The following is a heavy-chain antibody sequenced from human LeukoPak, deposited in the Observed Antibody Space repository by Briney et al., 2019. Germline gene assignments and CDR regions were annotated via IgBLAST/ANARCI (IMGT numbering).Heavy chain of an antibody. V-gene: IGHV3-74*01. CDR3: ARAPSEIGGYYPEYFRH. D-gene: IGHD3-22*01. CDR2: IKSDGKT. J-gene: IGHJ1*01. Sequence: GGSLRLSCAASGFNFSSYWMHWVRQAPGKGLVWVSRIKSDGKTNYADSVKGRFTISRDNAKNTVSLQMNSLRAEDTGVYYCARAPSEIGGYYPEYFRHWGQGTLVTVSS. CDR1: GFNFSSYW.